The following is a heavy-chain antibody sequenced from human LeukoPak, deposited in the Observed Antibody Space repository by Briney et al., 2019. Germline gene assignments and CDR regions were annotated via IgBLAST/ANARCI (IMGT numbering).Heavy chain of an antibody. CDR1: GFTFSSYA. D-gene: IGHD1-1*01. CDR2: VSYDGSYK. CDR3: ARAPGYGAAYYFDY. J-gene: IGHJ4*02. Sequence: PGGSLRLSCAASGFTFSSYAMHWVRQAPGKGLEWVAVVSYDGSYKYYADSVKGRFTISRENSKNTLYLQMNSLRAEDTAVYYCARAPGYGAAYYFDYWGQGTLVTVSS. V-gene: IGHV3-30*04.